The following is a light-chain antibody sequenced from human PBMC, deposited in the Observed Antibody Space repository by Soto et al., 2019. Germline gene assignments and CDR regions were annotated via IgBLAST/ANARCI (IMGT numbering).Light chain of an antibody. Sequence: EIVLTQSPATRSLSPGERATLSCRASQSVSSYLAWYQQKPGQAPRLLIYDASDRATDIPARFSGSGSRTDFTLTTSSLVHDVFDVYYCQQRSSWPPYTFGQGTKLEIK. V-gene: IGKV3-11*01. CDR3: QQRSSWPPYT. CDR1: QSVSSY. J-gene: IGKJ2*01. CDR2: DAS.